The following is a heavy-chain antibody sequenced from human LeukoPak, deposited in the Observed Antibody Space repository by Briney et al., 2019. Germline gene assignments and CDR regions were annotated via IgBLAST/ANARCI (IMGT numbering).Heavy chain of an antibody. D-gene: IGHD3-22*01. J-gene: IGHJ4*02. V-gene: IGHV4-4*02. CDR2: IYHSGST. Sequence: TAGTLSLTCAVSGGSITSSNWWSWVRQPPGKGLEWIGEIYHSGSTNYNPSLKSRVTISVDKSKNQFSLELSSVTAADTAVYYCANYFYDSSGSYFDCWGQGTLVTASS. CDR1: GGSITSSNW. CDR3: ANYFYDSSGSYFDC.